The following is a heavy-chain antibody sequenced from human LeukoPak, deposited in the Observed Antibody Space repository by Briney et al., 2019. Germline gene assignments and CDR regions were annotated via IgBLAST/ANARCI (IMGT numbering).Heavy chain of an antibody. Sequence: GGSLRLSCAASGFTFSSYAMSWVRQAPGKGLEWVSGVSGSGGSIYYADSVKGRFTISRDNSKNTLYPQMNSLRAEDTAVYYCAKDLDIVATITGNWGQGTLVTVSS. CDR2: VSGSGGSI. J-gene: IGHJ4*02. D-gene: IGHD5-12*01. CDR3: AKDLDIVATITGN. V-gene: IGHV3-23*01. CDR1: GFTFSSYA.